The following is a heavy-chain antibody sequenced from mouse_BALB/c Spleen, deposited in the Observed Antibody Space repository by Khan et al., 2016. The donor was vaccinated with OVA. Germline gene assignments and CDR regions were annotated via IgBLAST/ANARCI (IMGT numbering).Heavy chain of an antibody. CDR3: AWEASSWDFSFPY. CDR1: GYTFSNYV. J-gene: IGHJ3*01. V-gene: IGHV1S136*01. CDR2: INPYNAGT. Sequence: VQLQQSGPELVEPGASVKMSCKASGYTFSNYVIHWMKQKPGQGLEWIAYINPYNAGTRYNEKFKGKATLTSDISSTTAYMELNSLTSEDSAVYYCAWEASSWDFSFPYWGQGTLVTVSA. D-gene: IGHD4-1*01.